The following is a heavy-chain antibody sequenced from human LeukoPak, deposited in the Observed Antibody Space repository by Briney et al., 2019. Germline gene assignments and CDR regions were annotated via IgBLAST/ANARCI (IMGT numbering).Heavy chain of an antibody. CDR3: VSFYEKY. CDR2: INSNGSWT. V-gene: IGHV3-74*01. J-gene: IGHJ4*02. CDR1: GNYW. D-gene: IGHD2/OR15-2a*01. Sequence: PGGSLRLSCSATGNYWMHTVHQVPGKGLVWVSHINSNGSWTNYSNSVNGRFTISKDNAKNTVYLQMNSLRAEDTAVYYCVSFYEKYWGRGTLVTVSS.